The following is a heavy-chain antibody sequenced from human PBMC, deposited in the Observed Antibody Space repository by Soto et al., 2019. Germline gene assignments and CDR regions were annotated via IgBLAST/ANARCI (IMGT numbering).Heavy chain of an antibody. CDR1: GDSISSYY. V-gene: IGHV4-59*01. D-gene: IGHD3-22*01. J-gene: IGHJ4*02. CDR3: ALRSMAVVPEY. CDR2: LYYGRSA. Sequence: QVQLQESGPGLVTPSETLSLTCAVSGDSISSYYCMWIRQTPGKGLESIGYLYYGRSANYNPSLKSRCTFSVDTSTNQYSLTLISTTAADTAVYYCALRSMAVVPEYWGQGTLVTVSS.